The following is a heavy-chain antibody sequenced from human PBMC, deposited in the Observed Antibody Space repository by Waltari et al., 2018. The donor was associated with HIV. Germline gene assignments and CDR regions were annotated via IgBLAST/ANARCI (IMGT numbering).Heavy chain of an antibody. CDR2: IYYSGST. CDR1: GGSISSYY. D-gene: IGHD3-22*01. CDR3: ARSHPNYYDSSGYYYAFDI. J-gene: IGHJ3*02. V-gene: IGHV4-59*01. Sequence: QVQLQESGPGLVKPSETLSLTCTVSGGSISSYYWSWSRQPPGEGLEWIGYIYYSGSTNYNPSLKSRVTISVDTSKNQFSLKLSSVTAADTAVYYCARSHPNYYDSSGYYYAFDIWGQGTMVTVSS.